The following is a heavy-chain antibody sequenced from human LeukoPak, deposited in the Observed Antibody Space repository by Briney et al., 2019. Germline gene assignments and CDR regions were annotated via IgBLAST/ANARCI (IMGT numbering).Heavy chain of an antibody. Sequence: PSETLSLICTVSGASISSYYWSWIRQPAGKGLEWIGRIYTSGSTNYNPFLKGRVTMSVDTSKNQFSLTLSSVTAADTAVYYCARAVLLWFGELNDAFDIWGQGTMVTVSS. CDR3: ARAVLLWFGELNDAFDI. CDR2: IYTSGST. J-gene: IGHJ3*02. CDR1: GASISSYY. V-gene: IGHV4-4*07. D-gene: IGHD3-10*01.